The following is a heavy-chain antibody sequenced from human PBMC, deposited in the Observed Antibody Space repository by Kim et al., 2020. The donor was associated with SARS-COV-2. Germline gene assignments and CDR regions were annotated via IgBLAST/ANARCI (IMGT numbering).Heavy chain of an antibody. CDR1: GFTFSNNA. J-gene: IGHJ4*02. Sequence: GGSLRLSCTASGFTFSNNAMSWVRQAPGKGLEWVSVISGSGSSTSYADSVKGRFTISRDNSKTTLYLQMNSLRVEDTAVYYCAKLRGECWGQGTLGTVSS. CDR3: AKLRGEC. D-gene: IGHD3-10*01. CDR2: ISGSGSST. V-gene: IGHV3-23*01.